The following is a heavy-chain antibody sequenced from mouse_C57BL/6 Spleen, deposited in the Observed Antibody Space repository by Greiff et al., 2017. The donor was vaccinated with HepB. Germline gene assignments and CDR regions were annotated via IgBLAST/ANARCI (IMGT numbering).Heavy chain of an antibody. CDR1: GYAFSSSW. V-gene: IGHV1-82*01. Sequence: QVQLQQSGPELVKPGASVKISCKASGYAFSSSWMNWVKQRPGKGLEWIGRIYPGDGDTNYNGKFKGKATLTADKSSSTAYMQLSSLTSEDSAVYFCASYSNNYAMGYWGQGTSVTFSS. J-gene: IGHJ4*01. CDR3: ASYSNNYAMGY. CDR2: IYPGDGDT. D-gene: IGHD2-5*01.